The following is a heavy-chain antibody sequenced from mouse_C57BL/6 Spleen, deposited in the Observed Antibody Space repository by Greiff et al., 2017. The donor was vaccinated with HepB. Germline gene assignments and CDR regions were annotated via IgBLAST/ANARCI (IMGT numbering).Heavy chain of an antibody. J-gene: IGHJ2*01. D-gene: IGHD4-1*01. V-gene: IGHV1-69*01. Sequence: VQLQQPGAELVMPGASVKLSCKASGYTFTSYWMHWVKQRPGQGLEWIGEIDPSDSYTNYNQKFKGKSTLTVDKSSSTAYMQLSSLTSEDSAVYYCARKAGTIDYWGQGTTLTVSS. CDR3: ARKAGTIDY. CDR2: IDPSDSYT. CDR1: GYTFTSYW.